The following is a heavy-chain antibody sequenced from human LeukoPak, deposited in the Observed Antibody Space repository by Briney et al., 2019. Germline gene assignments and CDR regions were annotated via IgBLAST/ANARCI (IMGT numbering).Heavy chain of an antibody. CDR3: ARDLGAIDI. V-gene: IGHV3-21*01. D-gene: IGHD3-16*01. J-gene: IGHJ3*02. CDR2: ISTSSSYI. CDR1: GFTLSSYS. Sequence: GGSLRLSCAASGFTLSSYSMNWVRQAPGKGLEWVSFISTSSSYIYYADSVKGRFTISRDNAKNSLNLQMNSLRAEDTAVYYCARDLGAIDIWGQGTMVTVSS.